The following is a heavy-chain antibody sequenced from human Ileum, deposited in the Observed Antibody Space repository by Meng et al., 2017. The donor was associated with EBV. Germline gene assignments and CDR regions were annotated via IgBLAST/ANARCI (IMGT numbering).Heavy chain of an antibody. CDR2: INPNSGGT. D-gene: IGHD6-19*01. V-gene: IGHV1-2*06. CDR1: GYTFTGYY. Sequence: QVQLVQSGAEVKKPGASVKFSCKASGYTFTGYYMHWVRQAPGQGLEWMGRINPNSGGTNYAQKFQGRVTMTRDTSISTAYMELSRLRSDDTAVYYCAHQAVAGTRGWVDPWGQGTLVTVSS. CDR3: AHQAVAGTRGWVDP. J-gene: IGHJ5*02.